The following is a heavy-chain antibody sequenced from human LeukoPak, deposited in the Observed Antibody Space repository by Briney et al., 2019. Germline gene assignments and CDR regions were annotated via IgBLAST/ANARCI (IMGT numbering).Heavy chain of an antibody. CDR2: IYHSGST. D-gene: IGHD1-26*01. CDR3: ARWGGTPLSFDP. CDR1: GGSISSGGYY. V-gene: IGHV4-30-2*02. J-gene: IGHJ5*02. Sequence: SQTLSLTCTVSGGSISSGGYYWSWIRQPPGKGLEWIGYIYHSGSTYYNPSLKRRVTISVDTSKNQFSLKLSSVTAADTAVYYCARWGGTPLSFDPWGQGTLVTVSS.